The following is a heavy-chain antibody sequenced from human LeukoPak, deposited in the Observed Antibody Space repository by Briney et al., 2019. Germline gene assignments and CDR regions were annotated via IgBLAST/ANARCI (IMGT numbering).Heavy chain of an antibody. D-gene: IGHD6-19*01. Sequence: GGALRLSCAATGFTFSSYAMHWVRQAPGKGLEGVAVISYDGSNKYYADSVKGRFSISRDNSQNTLYLQMNSLRAEDTAVYYCARDVGGSGWQILYYYYGMDVWGQGTTVTVSS. J-gene: IGHJ6*02. V-gene: IGHV3-30-3*01. CDR3: ARDVGGSGWQILYYYYGMDV. CDR1: GFTFSSYA. CDR2: ISYDGSNK.